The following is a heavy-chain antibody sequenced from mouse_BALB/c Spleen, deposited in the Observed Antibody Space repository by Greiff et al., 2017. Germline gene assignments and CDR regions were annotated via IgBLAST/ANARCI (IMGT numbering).Heavy chain of an antibody. CDR1: GYTFTSYW. V-gene: IGHV1-69*02. D-gene: IGHD1-2*01. CDR2: IYPSDSYT. J-gene: IGHJ4*01. CDR3: TRAREEGLLRLPYYAMDY. Sequence: QVQLKQPGAELVRPGASVKLSCKASGYTFTSYWINWVKQRPGQGLEWIGNIYPSDSYTNYNQKFKDKATLTVDKSSSTAYMQLSSPTSEDSAVYYCTRAREEGLLRLPYYAMDYWGQGTSVTVSS.